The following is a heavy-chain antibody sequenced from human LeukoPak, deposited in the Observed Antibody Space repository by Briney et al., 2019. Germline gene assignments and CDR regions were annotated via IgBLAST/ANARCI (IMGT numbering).Heavy chain of an antibody. CDR2: IYHSGST. J-gene: IGHJ4*02. CDR1: GGSLSSSNW. D-gene: IGHD3-10*01. CDR3: ARSARGVIINYFDY. Sequence: PSGTLSLTCAVSGGSLSSSNWWSWVRQPPGKGLEWIGEIYHSGSTNYNPSLKSRVTISVDKSKNQFSLKLSSVTAADTAVYYCARSARGVIINYFDYWGQGTLVTVSS. V-gene: IGHV4-4*02.